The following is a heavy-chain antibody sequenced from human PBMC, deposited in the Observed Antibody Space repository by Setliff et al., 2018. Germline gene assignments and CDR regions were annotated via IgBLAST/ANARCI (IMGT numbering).Heavy chain of an antibody. CDR1: GGSISSSSYY. CDR3: ARAPNFWSGYVDY. V-gene: IGHV4-39*01. J-gene: IGHJ4*02. Sequence: SETLSLTCTVSGGSISSSSYYWGWIRQPPGKGLEWIGSIYYSGSTYYNPSLKSRVTISVDTSKNQFSLKLSSVTAADTAVYYCARAPNFWSGYVDYWGQGTLVTVSS. D-gene: IGHD3-3*01. CDR2: IYYSGST.